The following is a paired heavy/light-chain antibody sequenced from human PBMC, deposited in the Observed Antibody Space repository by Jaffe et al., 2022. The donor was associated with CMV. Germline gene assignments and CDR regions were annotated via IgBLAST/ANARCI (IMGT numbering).Heavy chain of an antibody. D-gene: IGHD5-12*01. CDR3: ARDQGGGGNDFGSNWFDP. CDR1: GYTFINYN. CDR2: VSTYNGHT. Sequence: QVHLVQSGAEVKKPGASVKVSCKTSGYTFINYNIIWVRQAPGQGLEWMGWVSTYNGHTNYAQKFQGRVTMTTDTSTRTAYMELRSLRSDDAAMYYCARDQGGGGNDFGSNWFDPWGQGTLVTVSS. V-gene: IGHV1-18*04. J-gene: IGHJ5*02.
Light chain of an antibody. CDR2: NNN. Sequence: QSVLTQPPSASGTPGQRVTISCSGSSSNIGSNIVNWYQQLPGTAPKLLIYNNNQRPSGVPDRFSGSKSGTSASLAISGLQSEDEADYYCAACDDSLSGYVFGTGTKVTVL. CDR1: SSNIGSNI. V-gene: IGLV1-44*01. J-gene: IGLJ1*01. CDR3: AACDDSLSGYV.